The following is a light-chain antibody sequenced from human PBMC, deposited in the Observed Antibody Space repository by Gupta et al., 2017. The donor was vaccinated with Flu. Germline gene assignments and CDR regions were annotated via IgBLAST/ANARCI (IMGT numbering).Light chain of an antibody. CDR3: CSYAGSYTLV. CDR2: EVS. Sequence: QSALTQPRSVSGSPGRSVTISCTGTSSDVGGYNYVSWYQQHPGKAPKLMIYEVSKRPSGVPDRFSGSKSGNTASLTXSXLQAEDXADYYCCSYAGSYTLVFGGGTKLTVL. V-gene: IGLV2-11*01. J-gene: IGLJ2*01. CDR1: SSDVGGYNY.